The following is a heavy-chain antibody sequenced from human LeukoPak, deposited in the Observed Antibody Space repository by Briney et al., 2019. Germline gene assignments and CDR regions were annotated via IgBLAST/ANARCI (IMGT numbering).Heavy chain of an antibody. V-gene: IGHV4-34*01. D-gene: IGHD1-7*01. CDR2: INHSGST. CDR3: ARENYSAHFDY. CDR1: GGSFSGYY. Sequence: SETLSLTCAVYGGSFSGYYWSWIRQPPGKGLEWIGEINHSGSTNYNPSLKSRVTISVDTSKNQFSLKLSSVTAADTAVYYCARENYSAHFDYWGQGTLVTGSS. J-gene: IGHJ4*02.